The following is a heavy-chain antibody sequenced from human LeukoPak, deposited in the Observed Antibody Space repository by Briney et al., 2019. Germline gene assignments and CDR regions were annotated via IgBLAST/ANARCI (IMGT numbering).Heavy chain of an antibody. CDR1: GFTFSSYG. J-gene: IGHJ4*02. D-gene: IGHD3-10*01. V-gene: IGHV3-48*02. CDR2: ISSSSSLI. CDR3: ARGGGPMIRSDFDF. Sequence: GGSLRLSCAASGFTFSSYGMNWVRQAPGRGLEWISYISSSSSLIYYADSVKGRFTISRDNAKNSLYLHMNSLKDEDTAVYYCARGGGPMIRSDFDFWGQGTLVTVSS.